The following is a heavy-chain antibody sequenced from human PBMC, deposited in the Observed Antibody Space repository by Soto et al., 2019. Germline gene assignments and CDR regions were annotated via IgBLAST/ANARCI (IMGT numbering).Heavy chain of an antibody. D-gene: IGHD2-8*01. V-gene: IGHV1-69*12. CDR2: IMPMFGVT. CDR3: AGEGVASCMSPPGMGYHYYGLDV. CDR1: GGTFNSHT. Sequence: QVQLVQSGAEVKKPGSSVKVSCRAPGGTFNSHTISWVRQAPGQGLEWMGGIMPMFGVTNYARKFHGRLTMTANESTTTAYMGVSCLTSEDTAVYYCAGEGVASCMSPPGMGYHYYGLDVWGQGTTVSVSS. J-gene: IGHJ6*02.